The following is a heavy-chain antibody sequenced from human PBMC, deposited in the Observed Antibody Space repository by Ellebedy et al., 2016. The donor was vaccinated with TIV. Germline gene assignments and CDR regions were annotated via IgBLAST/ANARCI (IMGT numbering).Heavy chain of an antibody. D-gene: IGHD6-19*01. Sequence: SVKVSXXASGGTFSSYAISWVRQAPGQGLEWMGGIIPIFGTANYAQKFQGRVTITADESTSTAYMELSSLRSDDTAVYYCARVPYSSGFNYYYYYMDVWGKGTTVTVSS. CDR1: GGTFSSYA. J-gene: IGHJ6*03. CDR2: IIPIFGTA. V-gene: IGHV1-69*13. CDR3: ARVPYSSGFNYYYYYMDV.